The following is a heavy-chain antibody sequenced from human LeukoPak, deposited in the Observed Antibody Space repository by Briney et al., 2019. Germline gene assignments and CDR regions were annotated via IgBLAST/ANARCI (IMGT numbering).Heavy chain of an antibody. CDR3: AKDKNPGVLRFLEWLLFYY. J-gene: IGHJ4*02. Sequence: GGSLRLSCAASGFTFSSYAMSWVRQAPGKGLEWVSAISGSGGSTYYADSVKGRFTISRDNSKNTLYLQMNNLRAEDTAVYYCAKDKNPGVLRFLEWLLFYYWGQGTLVTVSS. D-gene: IGHD3-3*01. V-gene: IGHV3-23*01. CDR1: GFTFSSYA. CDR2: ISGSGGST.